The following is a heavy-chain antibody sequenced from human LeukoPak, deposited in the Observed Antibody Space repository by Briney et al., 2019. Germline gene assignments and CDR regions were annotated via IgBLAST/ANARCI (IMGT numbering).Heavy chain of an antibody. D-gene: IGHD3-16*02. CDR1: TFTFSDYG. CDR2: IRYDGKKT. V-gene: IGHV3-30*02. Sequence: GGSLRLSCVGSTFTFSDYGMHWVRQAPGKGLEWVAFIRYDGKKTYYADSAKGRFTISRDNSKNTLYLEMNSLRAEDTAVFYCAKDGVILAPGIYWYMDVWGRGTTVTVSS. CDR3: AKDGVILAPGIYWYMDV. J-gene: IGHJ6*03.